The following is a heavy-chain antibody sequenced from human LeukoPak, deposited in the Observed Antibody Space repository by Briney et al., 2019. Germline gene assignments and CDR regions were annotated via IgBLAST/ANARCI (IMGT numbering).Heavy chain of an antibody. CDR2: ISYDGSSK. CDR1: GFTFSSYA. Sequence: GGTLRLSCAASGFTFSSYAMHWVRQAPGKGLEWVAVISYDGSSKYYADSVKGRFTISRDNSKNTLYLQMNSLRAEDTAVYYCVTYGGNSLEDYWGQGTLVTVSS. V-gene: IGHV3-30*04. D-gene: IGHD4-23*01. CDR3: VTYGGNSLEDY. J-gene: IGHJ4*02.